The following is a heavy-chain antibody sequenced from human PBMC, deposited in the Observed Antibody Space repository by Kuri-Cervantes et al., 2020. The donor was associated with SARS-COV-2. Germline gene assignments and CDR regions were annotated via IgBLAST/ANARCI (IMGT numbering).Heavy chain of an antibody. CDR1: GYTFTSYY. CDR2: INPSGGST. D-gene: IGHD3-3*01. V-gene: IGHV1-46*01. J-gene: IGHJ4*02. CDR3: ARTLMILEWLTTLDY. Sequence: ASVKVSCKASGYTFTSYYMHWVRQAPGQGLEWMGIINPSGGSTSYAQKFQGRVTMTRDTSTSTVYMELSSLRSEDTAVYYCARTLMILEWLTTLDYWGQGTLVTVSS.